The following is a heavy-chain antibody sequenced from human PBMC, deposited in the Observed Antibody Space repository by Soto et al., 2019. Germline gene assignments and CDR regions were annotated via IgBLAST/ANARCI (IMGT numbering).Heavy chain of an antibody. J-gene: IGHJ4*02. D-gene: IGHD4-17*01. Sequence: QVQLVESGGGVVQPGRSLRLSCAASGFTFSTYAMHWVRQAPGKGLEWVAVISYDGSTKYYADSVKGRFTISRDNSQNTLYLQMNPLRPEDTAVYYCARVRPTVLIDYWGQGTLVTVSS. CDR3: ARVRPTVLIDY. CDR1: GFTFSTYA. V-gene: IGHV3-30-3*01. CDR2: ISYDGSTK.